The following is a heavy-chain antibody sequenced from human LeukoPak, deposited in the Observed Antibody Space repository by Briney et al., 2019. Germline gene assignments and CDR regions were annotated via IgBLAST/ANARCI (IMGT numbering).Heavy chain of an antibody. D-gene: IGHD1-26*01. J-gene: IGHJ4*02. CDR2: FDPEDGET. V-gene: IGHV1-24*01. CDR1: GYTLTELS. CDR3: ATGGWELPYFDY. Sequence: ASVKVSCKVSGYTLTELSMHWVRQAPGKGLEWMGGFDPEDGETIYAQKFQGRVTMTEDTSTDTAYMELSSLRSGDTAVYYCATGGWELPYFDYWGQGTLVTVSS.